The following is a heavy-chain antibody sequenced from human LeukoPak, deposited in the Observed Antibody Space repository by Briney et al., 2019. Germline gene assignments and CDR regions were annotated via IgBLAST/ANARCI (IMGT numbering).Heavy chain of an antibody. V-gene: IGHV3-53*01. Sequence: PGGSLRLSCAASGVTVSSNYMIWVRQAPGRGLEWVSVIYSAGSTYYADSVKGRFTISRDNSKNTLFLQMNSLRAEDTAVYYCARVYSGPRGYFDLWGRGTLVTVSP. J-gene: IGHJ2*01. CDR2: IYSAGST. D-gene: IGHD2-21*01. CDR3: ARVYSGPRGYFDL. CDR1: GVTVSSNY.